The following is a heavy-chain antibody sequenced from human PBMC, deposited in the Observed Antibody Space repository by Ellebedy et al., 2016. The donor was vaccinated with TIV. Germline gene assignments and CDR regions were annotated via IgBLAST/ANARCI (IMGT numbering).Heavy chain of an antibody. CDR3: ARDPSTRVLVPGGEFDY. V-gene: IGHV1-18*04. Sequence: ASVKVSCKASGYTFVSYGISWVRQAPGQGLEWMGWISAYNGNTDYAQKFQGRVTMTTDASTSTAYMALKSLRSDDTATYYCARDPSTRVLVPGGEFDYWGQGTLVTVSS. D-gene: IGHD2-21*01. J-gene: IGHJ4*02. CDR1: GYTFVSYG. CDR2: ISAYNGNT.